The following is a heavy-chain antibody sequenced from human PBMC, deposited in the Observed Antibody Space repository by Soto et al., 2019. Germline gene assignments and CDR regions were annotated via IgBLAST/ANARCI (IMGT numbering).Heavy chain of an antibody. V-gene: IGHV3-7*03. Sequence: EVQLVESGGGLVQPGGSLRLSCAASGFTFSSSWMSWVRQAPGKGLEWVANIKQDGSDKDYMDSVKGRFTISRDNAKNSLYLQGNSLRVEDTATYYCVATGGDQRAYALDFWGQGTMVTVSS. D-gene: IGHD2-21*02. CDR3: VATGGDQRAYALDF. J-gene: IGHJ3*01. CDR1: GFTFSSSW. CDR2: IKQDGSDK.